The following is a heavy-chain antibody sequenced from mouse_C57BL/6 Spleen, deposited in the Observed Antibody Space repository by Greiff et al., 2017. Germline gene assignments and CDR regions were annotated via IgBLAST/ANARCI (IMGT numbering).Heavy chain of an antibody. CDR3: TEYGSSWNAMDY. CDR2: IRLKSDNYAT. CDR1: GFTFSNYW. Sequence: EVKLEESGGGLVQPGGSMKLSCVASGFTFSNYWMNWVRQSPEKGLEWVAQIRLKSDNYATHYAESVKGRFTISRDDSKSSVYLQMNNLRAADTGIYYCTEYGSSWNAMDYWGQGTSDTVSS. D-gene: IGHD1-1*01. V-gene: IGHV6-3*01. J-gene: IGHJ4*01.